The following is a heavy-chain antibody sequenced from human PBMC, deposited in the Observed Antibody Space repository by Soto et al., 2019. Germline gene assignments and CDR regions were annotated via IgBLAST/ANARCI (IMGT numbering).Heavy chain of an antibody. D-gene: IGHD3-22*01. V-gene: IGHV1-69*13. CDR3: ASNYYDSSGNFDY. J-gene: IGHJ4*02. CDR1: GGTFSSYA. Sequence: SVKVSCKASGGTFSSYAISWVRQAPGQGLEWMGGIIPIFGTANYAQKFQGRVTITADESTSTAYMELSSLRSEDTAVYYCASNYYDSSGNFDYWGQGTLVTVS. CDR2: IIPIFGTA.